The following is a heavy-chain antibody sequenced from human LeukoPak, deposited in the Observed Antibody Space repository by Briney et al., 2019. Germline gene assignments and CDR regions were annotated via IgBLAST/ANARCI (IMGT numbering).Heavy chain of an antibody. D-gene: IGHD2-8*01. V-gene: IGHV3-23*01. CDR2: ISDSRTST. CDR1: GFTFSSYA. J-gene: IGHJ4*02. Sequence: GGSLRLSCVASGFTFSSYAMSWVRQAPGKGLEWVSAISDSRTSTYYADSVKGRFTIPRDNSKNTLYLQMNSLRAEDTAVYYCAQFGPGMAVGDYWGQGTLVTVSS. CDR3: AQFGPGMAVGDY.